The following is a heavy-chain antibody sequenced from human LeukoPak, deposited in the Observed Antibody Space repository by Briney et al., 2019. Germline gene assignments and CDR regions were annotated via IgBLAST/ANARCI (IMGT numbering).Heavy chain of an antibody. D-gene: IGHD2-2*01. CDR1: GFTLSSYA. V-gene: IGHV3-23*01. CDR2: ISGSGGST. Sequence: GGSLRLSCAASGFTLSSYAMRGVRQAPGKGVEWVSAISGSGGSTYYADSVKGRFTIPTDNSKTTLYLQMNSLRAEDTAVYYCAKARSTTSRDFDYWGQGTLVTVSS. CDR3: AKARSTTSRDFDY. J-gene: IGHJ4*02.